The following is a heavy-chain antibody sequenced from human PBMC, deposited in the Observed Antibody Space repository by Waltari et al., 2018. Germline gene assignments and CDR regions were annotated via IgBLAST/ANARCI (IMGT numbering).Heavy chain of an antibody. CDR3: ARNDFWTGYTYFLDH. J-gene: IGHJ4*02. Sequence: EVQLVESGGGLVQPGGSLRLSCLASGFSFSSYWMSWVRQAPGKGLEWVANIKQDGSEKYYVDSAKGRFTISRDNAKNSLYLQMNGLRAEDTAVYYCARNDFWTGYTYFLDHWGQGTVVTVSS. CDR1: GFSFSSYW. D-gene: IGHD3-3*01. V-gene: IGHV3-7*01. CDR2: IKQDGSEK.